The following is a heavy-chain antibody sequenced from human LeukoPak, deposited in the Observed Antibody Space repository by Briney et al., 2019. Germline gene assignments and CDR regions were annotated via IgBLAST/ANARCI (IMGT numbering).Heavy chain of an antibody. CDR2: IIDSGGST. Sequence: GGSLRLSCAASGFTFSSYAMSWVRQASGKGLEWVSSIIDSGGSTYYADSVKGRFTISRDNSKNTLYLQMNSLRAEDTAVYYCAKFRGRGAVDYWGRGTLVTVSS. D-gene: IGHD3-10*01. V-gene: IGHV3-23*01. CDR3: AKFRGRGAVDY. J-gene: IGHJ4*02. CDR1: GFTFSSYA.